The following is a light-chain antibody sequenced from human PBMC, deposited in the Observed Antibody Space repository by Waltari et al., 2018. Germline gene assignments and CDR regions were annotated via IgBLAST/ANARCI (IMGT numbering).Light chain of an antibody. CDR2: GSS. J-gene: IGLJ3*02. CDR3: QSYDTSLSVV. Sequence: QSVLTQPPSVSGAPGQRVTIPCTGSGSNIGAGYAFHWYQQLPRAAPKLLIYGSSTRPLGVPDRFFGSTSGTSASLTITGLQAEDEADYYCQSYDTSLSVVFGGGTKLTVL. CDR1: GSNIGAGYA. V-gene: IGLV1-40*01.